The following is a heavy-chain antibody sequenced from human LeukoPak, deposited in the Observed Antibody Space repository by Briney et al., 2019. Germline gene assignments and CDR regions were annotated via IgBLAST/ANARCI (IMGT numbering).Heavy chain of an antibody. J-gene: IGHJ6*02. CDR2: ISYDGSNK. CDR1: GFTSSSYA. Sequence: PGGSLRLSCAASGFTSSSYAMHWVRQAPGKGLEWVAVISYDGSNKYYADSVKGRFTISRDNSRNTLYLQMNSLRAEDTAVYYCAKGAVSGNYYYYGMDVWGQGTTVTVSS. V-gene: IGHV3-30-3*01. CDR3: AKGAVSGNYYYYGMDV. D-gene: IGHD6-19*01.